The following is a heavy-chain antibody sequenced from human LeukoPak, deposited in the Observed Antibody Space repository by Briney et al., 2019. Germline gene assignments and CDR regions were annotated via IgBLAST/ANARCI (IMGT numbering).Heavy chain of an antibody. CDR3: ARYEVVAALFDY. Sequence: SETLSLTCTVSGFSISDGYCWGWIRQPPGKVLEWIGSIFHSGSIYYNPSLTSRVTVLGDTSKNQFSLKLNSVTAADTAVYYCARYEVVAALFDYWGQGTLVTVSS. D-gene: IGHD2-15*01. CDR1: GFSISDGYC. CDR2: IFHSGSI. J-gene: IGHJ4*02. V-gene: IGHV4-38-2*02.